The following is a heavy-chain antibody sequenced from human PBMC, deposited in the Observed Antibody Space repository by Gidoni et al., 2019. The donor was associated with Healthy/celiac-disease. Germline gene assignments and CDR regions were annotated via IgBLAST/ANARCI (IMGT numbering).Heavy chain of an antibody. D-gene: IGHD6-19*01. Sequence: EVQLLESGGGLVQPGGSLRLSCAAPGLSFGSYAMSWVRQAPGKGLEWVSAVSGSGGSTYYADSVKGRFTISRDNSKNTLYLQMNSLRAEDTAVCYCAKDRTQWLVFPFDYWGQGTLVTVSS. J-gene: IGHJ4*02. CDR3: AKDRTQWLVFPFDY. V-gene: IGHV3-23*01. CDR2: VSGSGGST. CDR1: GLSFGSYA.